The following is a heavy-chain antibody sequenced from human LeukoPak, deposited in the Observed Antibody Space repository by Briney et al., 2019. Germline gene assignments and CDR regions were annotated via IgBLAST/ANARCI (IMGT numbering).Heavy chain of an antibody. CDR3: ARVGNYYGSGPGHAFDI. D-gene: IGHD3-10*01. Sequence: GGSLRLSCAASGFTFSSYDMHWVRQATGKGLEWVSAIDTAGDTYYPGSVKGRFTISRENAKNSLYLQMNSLRAGDTAVYYCARVGNYYGSGPGHAFDIWGQGTMVTVSS. J-gene: IGHJ3*02. CDR2: IDTAGDT. CDR1: GFTFSSYD. V-gene: IGHV3-13*01.